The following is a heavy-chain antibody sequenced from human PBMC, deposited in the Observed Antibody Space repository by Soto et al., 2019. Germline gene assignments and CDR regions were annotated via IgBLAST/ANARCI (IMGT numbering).Heavy chain of an antibody. CDR1: GGSISSYY. Sequence: PSETLSLTCTVSGGSISSYYWSWIRQPPGKGLEWIGYIYYSGSTNYNPSLKSRVTISVDTSKNQFSLKLSSVTAADTAVYYCARDTGHPDYGGNSGVFDYWGQGTLVTVSS. V-gene: IGHV4-59*01. D-gene: IGHD4-17*01. CDR2: IYYSGST. CDR3: ARDTGHPDYGGNSGVFDY. J-gene: IGHJ4*02.